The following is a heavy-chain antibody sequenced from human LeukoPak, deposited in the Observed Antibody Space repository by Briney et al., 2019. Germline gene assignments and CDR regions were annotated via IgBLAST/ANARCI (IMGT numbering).Heavy chain of an antibody. CDR3: ARLTASRRAFDM. J-gene: IGHJ3*02. CDR2: IYHDGNA. Sequence: SETLSLTCAVSGFSISSGYYWGWIRQPPGKGLEWIGNIYHDGNAYYNPSLKSRLTVSVDKPQNQFSLTLSSVAAADTAVYFCARLTASRRAFDMWGQGTKVTVSS. V-gene: IGHV4-38-2*01. CDR1: GFSISSGYY. D-gene: IGHD2-2*01.